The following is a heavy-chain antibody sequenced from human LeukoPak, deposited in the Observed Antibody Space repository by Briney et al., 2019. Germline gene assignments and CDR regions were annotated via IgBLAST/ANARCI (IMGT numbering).Heavy chain of an antibody. CDR1: GFTFSSYE. J-gene: IGHJ4*02. CDR3: ARDHNGPYTFDY. CDR2: ISSSGSSI. V-gene: IGHV3-48*03. Sequence: GGSLRLSCAASGFTFSSYEMNWVRQAPGKGLERVSYISSSGSSIYYADSVKGRFTISRDNAKNSLSLQMNSVRVEDTAVYYCARDHNGPYTFDYWGQGTLVTVSS. D-gene: IGHD2-2*02.